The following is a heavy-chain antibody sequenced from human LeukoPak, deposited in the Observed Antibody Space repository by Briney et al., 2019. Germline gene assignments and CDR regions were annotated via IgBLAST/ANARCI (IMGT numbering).Heavy chain of an antibody. D-gene: IGHD2-2*01. CDR2: IYWNDDK. J-gene: IGHJ6*03. CDR1: GFSLSTSGVG. Sequence: SGPTLVNPTQTLTLTCTFSGFSLSTSGVGVGWIRQPPGKALEWLALIYWNDDKRYSPSLKSRLTITKDTSKNQVVLTMTNMDPVDTATYYCAHSLIVVVPTYYYYYMDVWGKGTMVTVSS. CDR3: AHSLIVVVPTYYYYYMDV. V-gene: IGHV2-5*01.